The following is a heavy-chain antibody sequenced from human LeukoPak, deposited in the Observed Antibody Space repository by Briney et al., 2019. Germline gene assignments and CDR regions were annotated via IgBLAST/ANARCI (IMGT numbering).Heavy chain of an antibody. Sequence: SETLSLTCTVSGGSISGYFWSWIRQPAGKGLEWIGRIYSSGSNNYNPSLKSRVTMSLDTPKNHLSLNLSSVTAADTAVYYCAREPTSGREPTSGRPLDYWGQGTLVTVSS. V-gene: IGHV4-4*07. CDR3: AREPTSGREPTSGRPLDY. J-gene: IGHJ4*02. D-gene: IGHD5-12*01. CDR2: IYSSGSN. CDR1: GGSISGYF.